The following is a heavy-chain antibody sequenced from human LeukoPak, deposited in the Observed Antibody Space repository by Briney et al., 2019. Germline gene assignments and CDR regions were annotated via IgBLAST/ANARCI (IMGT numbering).Heavy chain of an antibody. J-gene: IGHJ4*02. CDR2: IRYHGSNI. V-gene: IGHV3-30*02. D-gene: IGHD5-12*01. CDR3: AKAVGGYDYDN. Sequence: GGSLRLSCAASGFTFSSYGMHWVRQAPGKGLEWVAYIRYHGSNINYADSVKGRFTISRDNSKNTLFLQMNSLRAEDTVLYYCAKAVGGYDYDNWGQGTLVTVSS. CDR1: GFTFSSYG.